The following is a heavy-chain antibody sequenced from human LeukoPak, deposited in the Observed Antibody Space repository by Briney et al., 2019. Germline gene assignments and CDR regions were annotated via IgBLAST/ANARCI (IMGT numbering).Heavy chain of an antibody. Sequence: SVKVSCKASGGTFSSYTISWVRQAPGQGLEWMGRIIPILGIANYAQKFQGRVTITADKSTSTAYMELSSLRSEDTAVYYCAIKHDFWSGYHSDSFDYWGQGTLVTVSS. V-gene: IGHV1-69*02. CDR1: GGTFSSYT. CDR2: IIPILGIA. D-gene: IGHD3-3*01. CDR3: AIKHDFWSGYHSDSFDY. J-gene: IGHJ4*02.